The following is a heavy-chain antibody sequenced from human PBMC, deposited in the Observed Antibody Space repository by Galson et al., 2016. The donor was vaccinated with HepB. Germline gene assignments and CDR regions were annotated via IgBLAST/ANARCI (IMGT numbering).Heavy chain of an antibody. V-gene: IGHV3-23*01. Sequence: SLRLSCAASGFTFSSYAMSWVRQAPGKGLEWVSAIVGSGDKTYHADSVKGQFTISRDNSKNTLYLQMSSLRDEDTAVYYCAGASHGGWFDYWGQGTLVTVSS. CDR2: IVGSGDKT. CDR3: AGASHGGWFDY. CDR1: GFTFSSYA. J-gene: IGHJ4*02. D-gene: IGHD6-19*01.